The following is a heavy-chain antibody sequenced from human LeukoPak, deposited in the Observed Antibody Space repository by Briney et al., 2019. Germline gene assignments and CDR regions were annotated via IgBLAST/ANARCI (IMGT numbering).Heavy chain of an antibody. CDR3: ARSVVDYYGSPNWFDP. J-gene: IGHJ5*02. CDR2: IYFNGKT. V-gene: IGHV4-30-4*01. Sequence: PSETLSLTCTVSGGSTNTADYHWSWIRQSPGKGLEWIGNIYFNGKTDYNPSLKSRVTISLQMSKNQFSLKVRSVTVADTAMYYCARSVVDYYGSPNWFDPWGQGALVTVSS. D-gene: IGHD3-10*01. CDR1: GGSTNTADYH.